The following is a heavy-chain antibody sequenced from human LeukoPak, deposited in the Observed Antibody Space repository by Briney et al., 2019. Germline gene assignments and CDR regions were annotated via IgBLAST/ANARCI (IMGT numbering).Heavy chain of an antibody. CDR3: ARSCSWYRDWFDP. V-gene: IGHV1-2*02. J-gene: IGHJ5*02. CDR1: GYTFTGYY. D-gene: IGHD6-13*01. CDR2: INPDSGGT. Sequence: ASVKVSCKASGYTFTGYYMHWVRQAPGQGLEWMGWINPDSGGTNYAQKFQGRVTMTRDTSISTAYMELSRLKSDDTAVYYCARSCSWYRDWFDPWGQGTLVTVSS.